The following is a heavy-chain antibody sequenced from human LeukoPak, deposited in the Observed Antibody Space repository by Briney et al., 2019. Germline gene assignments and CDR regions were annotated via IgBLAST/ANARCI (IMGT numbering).Heavy chain of an antibody. CDR3: ARGPPWGNWFDP. CDR1: GYTFTSYG. D-gene: IGHD7-27*01. Sequence: GASVKVSCKASGYTFTSYGINWVRQATGQGLEWMGWMNPNSGNTGYAQKFQGRVTITRNTSISTAYMELSSLRSEDTAVYYCARGPPWGNWFDPWGQGTLVTVSS. V-gene: IGHV1-8*03. J-gene: IGHJ5*02. CDR2: MNPNSGNT.